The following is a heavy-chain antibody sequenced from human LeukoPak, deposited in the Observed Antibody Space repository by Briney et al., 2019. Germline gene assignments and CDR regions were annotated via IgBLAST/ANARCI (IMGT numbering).Heavy chain of an antibody. CDR3: ARVGCSGGSCYYYYYYMDV. V-gene: IGHV4-39*07. D-gene: IGHD2-15*01. Sequence: SETLSLTCTVSGGSISSSSYYWGWIRQPPGKGLEGIGRIYYSGSTYYNPSLKSRVTISVDTSKNQFSLKLSSVTAADTAMYYCARVGCSGGSCYYYYYYMDVWGKGTTVTVSS. CDR1: GGSISSSSYY. J-gene: IGHJ6*03. CDR2: IYYSGST.